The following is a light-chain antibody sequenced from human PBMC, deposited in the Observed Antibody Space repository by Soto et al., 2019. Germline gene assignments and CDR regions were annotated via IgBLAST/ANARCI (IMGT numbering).Light chain of an antibody. CDR3: QQYGSSPRT. J-gene: IGKJ1*01. CDR2: GAS. V-gene: IGKV3-20*01. Sequence: EIVLTQSPGTLSLSPGERATLSCRASQSVSRSYLAWYPQKPGQAPRLLIYGASSRATCIPDRFSGSGSGADFTLTISRLEPEDFSVYYCQQYGSSPRTFGQGTKVDI. CDR1: QSVSRSY.